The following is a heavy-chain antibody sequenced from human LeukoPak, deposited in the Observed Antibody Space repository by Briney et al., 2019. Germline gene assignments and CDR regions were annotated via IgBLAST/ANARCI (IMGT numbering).Heavy chain of an antibody. Sequence: PGGSLRLSCAASGFTFSSYEMNWVRQAPGKGLEWVANIKKDGSEKYYVDSVKGRFTISRDNAKNSLYLQMNSLRAEDTAVYYCASGQIMDVWGKGTTVTVSS. CDR2: IKKDGSEK. J-gene: IGHJ6*03. CDR1: GFTFSSYE. V-gene: IGHV3-7*01. CDR3: ASGQIMDV.